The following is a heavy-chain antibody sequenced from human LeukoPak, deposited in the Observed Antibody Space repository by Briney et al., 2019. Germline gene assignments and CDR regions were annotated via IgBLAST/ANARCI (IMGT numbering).Heavy chain of an antibody. Sequence: PSETLSLACTVSGXSISSGGYYWSWIRQHPGKGLEWIGYIYYSGSTYYNRSLKSRVTISLDTSKNQFSLNLSSVTAADTAVYYCARGTPSQLDFDYWGQGTLVTVSS. J-gene: IGHJ4*02. D-gene: IGHD6-6*01. CDR2: IYYSGST. V-gene: IGHV4-31*03. CDR3: ARGTPSQLDFDY. CDR1: GXSISSGGYY.